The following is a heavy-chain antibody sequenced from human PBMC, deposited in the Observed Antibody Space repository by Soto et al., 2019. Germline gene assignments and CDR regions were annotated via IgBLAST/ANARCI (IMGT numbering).Heavy chain of an antibody. V-gene: IGHV4-4*02. J-gene: IGHJ5*02. CDR3: SSRVTDAPT. CDR2: TLYSGRT. Sequence: PSETLSLTCAVSGASISSGLWTLVRQPPGKGLEWIGETLYSGRTNYNSSLNSRVTISKDKSKKQFSLNLSSVTAADTAVYYCSSRVTDAPTWGQGTLVTVSS. D-gene: IGHD3-10*01. CDR1: GASISSGL.